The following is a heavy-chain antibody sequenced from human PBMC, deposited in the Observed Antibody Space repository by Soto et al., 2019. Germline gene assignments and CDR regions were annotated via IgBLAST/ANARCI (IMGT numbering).Heavy chain of an antibody. CDR2: IIPVFRSA. Sequence: VQLVQSGAEVKKTGSSVKFSCKASGGTFNKFAFSWVRQAPGQGFEWMGGIIPVFRSANYAQRFRGRITITADEYTSTVYLYLNDLRSDDTAVYYCARRYCASDNCPLFYYFVDLWGLGTTVTVSS. J-gene: IGHJ6*02. D-gene: IGHD2-21*02. CDR1: GGTFNKFA. CDR3: ARRYCASDNCPLFYYFVDL. V-gene: IGHV1-69*01.